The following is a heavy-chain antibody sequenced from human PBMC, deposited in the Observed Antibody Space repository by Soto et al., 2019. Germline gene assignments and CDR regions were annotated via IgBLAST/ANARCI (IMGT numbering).Heavy chain of an antibody. CDR2: INHSGST. J-gene: IGHJ4*02. CDR1: GGSFSGYY. V-gene: IGHV4-34*01. D-gene: IGHD2-2*01. Sequence: ETLSLTCAVYGGSFSGYYWSWIRQPPGKGLEWIGEINHSGSTNYNPSLKSRVTISVDTSKNQFSLKLSSVTAADTAVYYCARLPDIVVVPAAMERGGFDYWGQGTLVTVSS. CDR3: ARLPDIVVVPAAMERGGFDY.